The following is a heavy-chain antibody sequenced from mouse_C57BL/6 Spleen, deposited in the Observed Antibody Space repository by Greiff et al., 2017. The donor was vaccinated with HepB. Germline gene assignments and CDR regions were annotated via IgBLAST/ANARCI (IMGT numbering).Heavy chain of an antibody. CDR3: AREGNGYYSAWIAY. CDR2: IYPGDGDT. V-gene: IGHV1-82*01. CDR1: GYAFSSSW. J-gene: IGHJ3*01. D-gene: IGHD2-3*01. Sequence: QVQLQQSGPELVKPGASVKISCKASGYAFSSSWMNWVKQRPGKGLEWIGRIYPGDGDTNYNGKFKGKATLTADKSSSTAYMQLSSLTSEDSAVYFCAREGNGYYSAWIAYWGQGTLVTVSA.